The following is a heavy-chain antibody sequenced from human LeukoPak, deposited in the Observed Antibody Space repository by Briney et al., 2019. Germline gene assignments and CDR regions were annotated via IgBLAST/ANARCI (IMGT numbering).Heavy chain of an antibody. V-gene: IGHV3-74*01. D-gene: IGHD5-18*01. Sequence: GGSLRLSCAASGFTFSGYWMHWVRQAPGKGLVWVSRTTSDGSYTIYADSVKGRFTVSRDNAKNTLYLQMNSLRAEDTAVYYCARGGKGYSYGFDCWGQGTLVTVSS. J-gene: IGHJ4*02. CDR1: GFTFSGYW. CDR3: ARGGKGYSYGFDC. CDR2: TTSDGSYT.